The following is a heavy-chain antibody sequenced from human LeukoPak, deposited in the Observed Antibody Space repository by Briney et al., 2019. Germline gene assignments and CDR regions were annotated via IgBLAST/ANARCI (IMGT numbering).Heavy chain of an antibody. CDR1: GGSISSSTYY. D-gene: IGHD5-12*01. V-gene: IGHV4-39*07. CDR2: IYSSGST. Sequence: PSETLSLTCTVSGGSISSSTYYWGWIRQPPGKGLEWIGTIYSSGSTYYNPSLKSRVTISVYTSKNQFSLKLNSVTAADTAVYYCARDPYSGYGRFDYWGQGTLVTVSS. CDR3: ARDPYSGYGRFDY. J-gene: IGHJ4*02.